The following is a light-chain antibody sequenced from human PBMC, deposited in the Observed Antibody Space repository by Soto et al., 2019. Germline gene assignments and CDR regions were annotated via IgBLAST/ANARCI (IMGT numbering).Light chain of an antibody. CDR1: QSISSW. CDR2: DAS. Sequence: DNQMTQSPSTLSASEGDRVTIACRSSQSISSWLAWYQQKPGKAPKLLIYDASSLESGVPSRFSGSGSRPEFTLTIRSLQPDDFAPYYCQQYNSYPWTFGQGTKVDI. J-gene: IGKJ1*01. V-gene: IGKV1-5*01. CDR3: QQYNSYPWT.